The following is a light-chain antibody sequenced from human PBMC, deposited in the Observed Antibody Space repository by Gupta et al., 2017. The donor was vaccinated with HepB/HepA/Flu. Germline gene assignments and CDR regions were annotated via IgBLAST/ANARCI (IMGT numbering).Light chain of an antibody. CDR3: SSDTTTTTVV. J-gene: IGLJ2*01. CDR1: SSDVGGYNY. CDR2: DVS. V-gene: IGLV2-14*03. Sequence: QSALTQPASVSGSPGQSITISCPGTSSDVGGYNYVSWSQHNPGKVPNLMIYDVSKRPAGVSNRFSGSTSGNTASLTLSGLKVEDEADYYGSSDTTTTTVVFGGGTKLTVL.